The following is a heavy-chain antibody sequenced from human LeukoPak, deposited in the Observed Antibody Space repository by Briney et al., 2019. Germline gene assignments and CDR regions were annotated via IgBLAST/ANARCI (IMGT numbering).Heavy chain of an antibody. CDR3: AAVSGEY. V-gene: IGHV1-2*02. J-gene: IGHJ4*02. D-gene: IGHD5-12*01. CDR2: INPNTGDT. CDR1: GYFFTGYY. Sequence: ASVKVSCKASGYFFTGYYIHWVRQAPGQGLEWMGWINPNTGDTKYAQNLQGRVTMTRDMSTSTAYMELSSLRSEDTAVYYCAAVSGEYWGQGTLVTVSS.